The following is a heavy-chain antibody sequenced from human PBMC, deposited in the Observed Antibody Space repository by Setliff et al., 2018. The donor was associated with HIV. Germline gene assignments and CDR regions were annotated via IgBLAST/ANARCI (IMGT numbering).Heavy chain of an antibody. CDR3: ARVVGYYDSSGYPNYYYYYMDD. CDR2: FSYRGGT. J-gene: IGHJ6*03. V-gene: IGHV4-59*02. CDR1: GVSVTSHF. D-gene: IGHD3-22*01. Sequence: PSETLSLTCAVSGVSVTSHFWSWIRQPPGKGLEWIGYFSYRGGTNSNPSLKSRVTISVDTSKNDVSLKMRSVTAADTAVYYCARVVGYYDSSGYPNYYYYYMDDWGKGTTVTVSS.